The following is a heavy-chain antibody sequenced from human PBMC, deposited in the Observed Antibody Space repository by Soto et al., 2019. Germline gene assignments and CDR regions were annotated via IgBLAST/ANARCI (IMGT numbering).Heavy chain of an antibody. CDR3: ARRYSSCFDY. J-gene: IGHJ4*02. CDR2: IYYSGST. CDR1: GGSISSYY. D-gene: IGHD6-6*01. Sequence: SETLSLTCTGSGGSISSYYWSWIGQPPGKGLEWIGYIYYSGSTNYNPSLKSRVTISVDTSKNQFSLKLSSVTAADTAVYYCARRYSSCFDYRRQGTLVTVSS. V-gene: IGHV4-59*01.